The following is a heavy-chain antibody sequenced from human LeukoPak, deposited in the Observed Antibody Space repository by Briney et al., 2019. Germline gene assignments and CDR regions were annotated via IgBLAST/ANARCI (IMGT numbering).Heavy chain of an antibody. CDR3: AKGYYGSGWAPSY. V-gene: IGHV3-15*01. Sequence: GGSLRLSCAASGFTFSSYSMNWVRQAPGKGLEWVGRIKSKTDGGTTDYAAPVKGRFTISRDDSKNTLYLQMNSLRAEDTAVYYCAKGYYGSGWAPSYWGQGTLVTVSS. J-gene: IGHJ4*02. D-gene: IGHD3-10*01. CDR2: IKSKTDGGTT. CDR1: GFTFSSYS.